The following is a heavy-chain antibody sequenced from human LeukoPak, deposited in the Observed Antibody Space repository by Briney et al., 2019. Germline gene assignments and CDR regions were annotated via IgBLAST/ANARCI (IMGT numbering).Heavy chain of an antibody. CDR2: ISGSAFST. V-gene: IGHV3-23*01. D-gene: IGHD5-12*01. Sequence: GGSLRLSCAASGFTFSDYGMTWVRQAPGKGLGWVSGISGSAFSTYYADSVKGRFTISRDNSKNTLYLQINSLRAEDTAVYYCARDTGSGYDYFSYYFDYWGQGTLVTVSS. CDR3: ARDTGSGYDYFSYYFDY. CDR1: GFTFSDYG. J-gene: IGHJ4*02.